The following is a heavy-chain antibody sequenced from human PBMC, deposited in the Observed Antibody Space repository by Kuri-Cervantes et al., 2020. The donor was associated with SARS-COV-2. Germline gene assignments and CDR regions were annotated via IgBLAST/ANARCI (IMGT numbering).Heavy chain of an antibody. D-gene: IGHD7-27*01. CDR3: ARDLRMGKSLDY. Sequence: GGSLRLSCTVSGGSISSSSYYWGWIRQPPGKGLEWVSYISTSGGSIFYADSVKGRFTISRDNAKNSVYLQMNSLRAEDTAVYYCARDLRMGKSLDYWGQGTLVTVSS. CDR2: ISTSGGSI. J-gene: IGHJ4*02. CDR1: GGSISSSSYY. V-gene: IGHV3-11*04.